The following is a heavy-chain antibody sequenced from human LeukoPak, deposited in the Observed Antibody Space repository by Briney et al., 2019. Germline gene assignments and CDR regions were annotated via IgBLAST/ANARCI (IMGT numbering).Heavy chain of an antibody. CDR2: INPSGGST. D-gene: IGHD3-3*01. V-gene: IGHV1-46*01. CDR1: GYTFTSYY. Sequence: ASVKVSCKASGYTFTSYYMHWVRQAPGQGLEWMGIINPSGGSTSYAQKFQGRVTMTRDTSTSTVYMELSSLRSEDTAVYYCARGVHSVLEWLSSLHYYYGMDVWGQGTTVTVSS. CDR3: ARGVHSVLEWLSSLHYYYGMDV. J-gene: IGHJ6*02.